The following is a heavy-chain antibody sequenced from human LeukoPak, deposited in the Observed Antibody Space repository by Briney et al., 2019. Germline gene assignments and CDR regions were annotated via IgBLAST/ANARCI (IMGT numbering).Heavy chain of an antibody. V-gene: IGHV3-48*03. Sequence: PGGSLRLSCAASGFTFSSYEMNWVRQAPGKGLEWVSYISSSGSTIYYADSAKGRFTISRDNAKNSLYLQINSLRAEDTAVYYCARAEWYDYGAGSYYNALDYWGQGGLVTVSS. J-gene: IGHJ4*02. CDR2: ISSSGSTI. D-gene: IGHD3-10*01. CDR1: GFTFSSYE. CDR3: ARAEWYDYGAGSYYNALDY.